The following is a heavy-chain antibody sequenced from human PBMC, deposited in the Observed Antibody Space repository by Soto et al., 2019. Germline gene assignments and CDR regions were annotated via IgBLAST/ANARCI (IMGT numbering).Heavy chain of an antibody. CDR3: ARDHGDILTGYRDY. V-gene: IGHV3-33*01. CDR2: RWYDGSNK. J-gene: IGHJ4*02. D-gene: IGHD3-9*01. Sequence: QVQLVESGGGVVQPGRSLRLSCAASGFTFSSYGMHRVRQAPGKGLEWVAVRWYDGSNKYYADSVKGRFTISRDNSKNTLYLQMNSRRAEDTAVYYCARDHGDILTGYRDYWGQGTLVTVSS. CDR1: GFTFSSYG.